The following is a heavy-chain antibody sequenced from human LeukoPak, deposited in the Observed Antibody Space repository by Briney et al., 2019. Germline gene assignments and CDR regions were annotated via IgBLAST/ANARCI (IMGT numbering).Heavy chain of an antibody. CDR2: ISSSGSST. Sequence: GGSLRLSCSASGFTFSSYAMHWVRQAPGKGLESVSAISSSGSSTYYADSVKGRFTISRDNSKNTVYLQMSSLRAADTAVYYCVKGGGYSKSPPDYWGQGTLVTVSS. CDR3: VKGGGYSKSPPDY. J-gene: IGHJ4*02. D-gene: IGHD6-13*01. V-gene: IGHV3-64D*06. CDR1: GFTFSSYA.